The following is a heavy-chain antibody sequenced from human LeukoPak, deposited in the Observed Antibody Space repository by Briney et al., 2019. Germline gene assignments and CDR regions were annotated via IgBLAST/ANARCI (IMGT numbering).Heavy chain of an antibody. CDR3: ARRALYSSGWYYFDQ. Sequence: SETLSLTCTVSGASISSYYWGWIRQPPGKGLEWIGNIYYSGSTCYNPSLKSRVTISVDTSKNQFSLKLSSVTAADTAVYYCARRALYSSGWYYFDQWGQGTLVTVSS. D-gene: IGHD6-19*01. CDR1: GASISSYY. J-gene: IGHJ4*02. V-gene: IGHV4-39*01. CDR2: IYYSGST.